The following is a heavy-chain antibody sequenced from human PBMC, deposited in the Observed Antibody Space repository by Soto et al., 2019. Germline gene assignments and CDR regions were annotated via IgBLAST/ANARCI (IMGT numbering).Heavy chain of an antibody. V-gene: IGHV4-4*02. Sequence: SETLSLTCAVSGGSISSSNWWSWVRQPPGKGLEWIGEIYHSGSTNYNPSLKSRVTISVDKSKNQFSLKLSSVTAADTAVYYCARDRAMVRGTIHYYYYGTDVWGQGTTVTVSS. J-gene: IGHJ6*02. CDR2: IYHSGST. CDR1: GGSISSSNW. CDR3: ARDRAMVRGTIHYYYYGTDV. D-gene: IGHD3-10*01.